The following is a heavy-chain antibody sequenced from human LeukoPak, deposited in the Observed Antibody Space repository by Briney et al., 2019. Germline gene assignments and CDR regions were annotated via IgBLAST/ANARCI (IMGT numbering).Heavy chain of an antibody. Sequence: SVKVSCKASGGTFSNHAVSWVRQAPGQGLEWMGGIIPIFGTANYAQKFQGRVTITADGSTSTAYMELSSLRSEDTAVYYCARAHRQLERLGRYYFDYWGQGTLVTVSS. CDR3: ARAHRQLERLGRYYFDY. J-gene: IGHJ4*02. CDR1: GGTFSNHA. D-gene: IGHD1-1*01. V-gene: IGHV1-69*13. CDR2: IIPIFGTA.